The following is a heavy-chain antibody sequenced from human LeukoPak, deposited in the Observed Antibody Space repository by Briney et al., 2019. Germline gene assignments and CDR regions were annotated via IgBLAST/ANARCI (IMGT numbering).Heavy chain of an antibody. Sequence: GGSLRLSCAASGFTFSSNGMNWVRQAPGKGLDFIAYISSTGATIYYADSLKGRFTISRDNARDSLYLQMNSLRDEDTAVYFCARANSLMVRGVISYFDSWGQGTLVTVSS. J-gene: IGHJ4*02. D-gene: IGHD3-10*01. CDR2: ISSTGATI. CDR1: GFTFSSNG. V-gene: IGHV3-48*02. CDR3: ARANSLMVRGVISYFDS.